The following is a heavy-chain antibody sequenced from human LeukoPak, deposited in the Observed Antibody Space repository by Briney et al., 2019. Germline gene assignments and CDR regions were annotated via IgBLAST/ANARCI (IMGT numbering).Heavy chain of an antibody. CDR3: ARHYYDRSGQPYCFDS. Sequence: SETLSLTCTVSGDSISSSDYYWGWIRQPPGKGLEWIGRIYFSGNTYYNPSLKSRVIMSVDTSKNHFSLKLTSVTAADTAVYYCARHYYDRSGQPYCFDSWGQGTLVTVSS. CDR2: IYFSGNT. D-gene: IGHD3-22*01. V-gene: IGHV4-39*01. CDR1: GDSISSSDYY. J-gene: IGHJ4*02.